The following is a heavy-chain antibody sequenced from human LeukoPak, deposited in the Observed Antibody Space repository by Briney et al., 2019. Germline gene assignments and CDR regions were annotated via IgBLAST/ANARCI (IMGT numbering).Heavy chain of an antibody. CDR3: ARTARTLDY. CDR1: GFTFSSTA. V-gene: IGHV3-23*01. Sequence: GGSLRLSCAASGFTFSSTAVSWVRQAPGKVLEWVSAISNNGGYTYYADSVQGRFTISRDNSKNTLYLQMNSLRAEDTAVYYCARTARTLDYWGQGTLVTVSS. J-gene: IGHJ4*02. D-gene: IGHD1-14*01. CDR2: ISNNGGYT.